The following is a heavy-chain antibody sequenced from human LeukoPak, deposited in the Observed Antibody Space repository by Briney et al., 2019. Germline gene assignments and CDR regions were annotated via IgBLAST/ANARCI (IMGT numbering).Heavy chain of an antibody. CDR3: ATDGYNLDGFDY. D-gene: IGHD5-24*01. CDR1: GYTLTELS. J-gene: IGHJ4*02. CDR2: FDPEDGET. V-gene: IGHV1-24*01. Sequence: ASVKVSCKVSGYTLTELSMHWVRQAPGKGLEWMGGFDPEDGETIYAQKFQGRVTMTEDTSTDTAYMELGSLRSEDTAVYYCATDGYNLDGFDYWGQGTLVTVSS.